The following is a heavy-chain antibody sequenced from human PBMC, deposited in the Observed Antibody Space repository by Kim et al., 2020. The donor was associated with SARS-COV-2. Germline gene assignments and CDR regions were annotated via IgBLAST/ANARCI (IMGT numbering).Heavy chain of an antibody. CDR3: AKDSSLPPPYYYYYYGMDV. J-gene: IGHJ6*02. CDR2: ISGDGGST. Sequence: GGSLRLSCAASGFTFDDYAMHWVRQAPGKGLEWVSLISGDGGSTYYADSVKGRFTISRDNSKNSLYLQMNSLRTEDTALYYCAKDSSLPPPYYYYYYGMDVWGQGTTVTVSS. CDR1: GFTFDDYA. V-gene: IGHV3-43*02.